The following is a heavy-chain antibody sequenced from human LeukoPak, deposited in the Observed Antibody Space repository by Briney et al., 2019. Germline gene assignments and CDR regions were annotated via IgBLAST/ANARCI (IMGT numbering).Heavy chain of an antibody. CDR2: IYYSATT. CDR1: GGSISSSSYY. Sequence: SETLSLTCTVSGGSISSSSYYWGWIRQPPGKGLEWIGSIYYSATTYYNPSLKSRVTLFVDTSKNQFSLTLRSVTAADTAVYYCARQTRFLEWLPTKWYDPWGQGTLVTVSS. J-gene: IGHJ5*02. CDR3: ARQTRFLEWLPTKWYDP. V-gene: IGHV4-39*01. D-gene: IGHD3-3*01.